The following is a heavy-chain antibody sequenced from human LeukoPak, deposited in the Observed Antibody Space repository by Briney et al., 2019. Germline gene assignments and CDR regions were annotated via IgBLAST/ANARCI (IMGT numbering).Heavy chain of an antibody. D-gene: IGHD2-15*01. J-gene: IGHJ4*02. CDR2: INHSGST. V-gene: IGHV4-34*01. CDR1: GGSFSGYY. Sequence: SETLSLTCAVYGGSFSGYYWSWIRQSPGKGLEWIGEINHSGSTNYNPSFKSRVTISVDTSKNQFSLKLSSVTAADTAVYYCARVAAKTVDYWGQGTLATVSS. CDR3: ARVAAKTVDY.